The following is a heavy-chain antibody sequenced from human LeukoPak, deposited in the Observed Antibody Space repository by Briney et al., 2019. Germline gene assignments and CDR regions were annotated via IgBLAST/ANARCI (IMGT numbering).Heavy chain of an antibody. Sequence: GASVKVSCKASGYTFTSYGISWVRQAPGQGLKWMGWISAYNGNTNYAQKLQGRVTMTTDTSTSTAYMELRSLRSDDTAVYYCARDQGGLRFLEWLTLDYWGQGTLVTVSS. CDR1: GYTFTSYG. D-gene: IGHD3-3*01. CDR2: ISAYNGNT. J-gene: IGHJ4*02. CDR3: ARDQGGLRFLEWLTLDY. V-gene: IGHV1-18*01.